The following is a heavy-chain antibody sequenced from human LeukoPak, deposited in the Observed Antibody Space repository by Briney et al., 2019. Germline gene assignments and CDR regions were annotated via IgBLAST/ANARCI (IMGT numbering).Heavy chain of an antibody. J-gene: IGHJ3*02. CDR3: ARENALRYFDWLSADAFDI. D-gene: IGHD3-9*01. CDR1: GGSISSGSYY. V-gene: IGHV4-61*02. CDR2: IYTSGST. Sequence: SETLSLTCTVSGGSISSGSYYWSWIRQPAGKGLEWIGRIYTSGSTNYNPSLKSRVTISVDTSKKQFSLKLSSVTAADTAVYYCARENALRYFDWLSADAFDIWGQGTMVTVSS.